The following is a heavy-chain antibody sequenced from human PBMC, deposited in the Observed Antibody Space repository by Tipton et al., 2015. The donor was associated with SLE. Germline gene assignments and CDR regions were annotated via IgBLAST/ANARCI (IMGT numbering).Heavy chain of an antibody. CDR2: IYYSGST. J-gene: IGHJ6*02. CDR3: ARDTLQEVYYGMDV. CDR1: GGSISSYY. Sequence: SLTCTVSGGSISSYYWSWIRQPPGKGLEWIGYIYYSGSTNYNPSLKSRVTISVDTSKNQFSLKLSSVTAADTAVYYCARDTLQEVYYGMDVWGQGTTVTVSS. V-gene: IGHV4-59*01.